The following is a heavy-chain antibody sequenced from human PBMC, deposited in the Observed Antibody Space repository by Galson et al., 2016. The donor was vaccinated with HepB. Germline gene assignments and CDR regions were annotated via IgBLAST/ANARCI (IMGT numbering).Heavy chain of an antibody. J-gene: IGHJ4*02. CDR2: ISRSGDST. CDR3: AKDQGRRITIFGVVTLGGALDY. Sequence: SLRLSCAASGFTFRNYGMTWVRQAPGKGLEVVSSISRSGDSTDYADSVKGRFTISRDNSKNTLYLQMNSLRAEDTAVYYCAKDQGRRITIFGVVTLGGALDYWGQGALVTVSS. V-gene: IGHV3-23*01. CDR1: GFTFRNYG. D-gene: IGHD3-3*01.